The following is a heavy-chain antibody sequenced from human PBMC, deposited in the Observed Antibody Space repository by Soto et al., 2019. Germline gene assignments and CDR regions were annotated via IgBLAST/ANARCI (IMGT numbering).Heavy chain of an antibody. CDR2: ISAAGDP. J-gene: IGHJ6*02. CDR3: ARTDRDFYGLDV. Sequence: EVQLVESGGGLVQPGGSLRLSCEASGFTFRNYDMHWVRQGTVKGLEWVSGISAAGDPDYADSVKGRFTISRENAQTSFFLQMNSLRVGDTAVYYCARTDRDFYGLDVWGQGTTVIVSS. CDR1: GFTFRNYD. V-gene: IGHV3-13*05.